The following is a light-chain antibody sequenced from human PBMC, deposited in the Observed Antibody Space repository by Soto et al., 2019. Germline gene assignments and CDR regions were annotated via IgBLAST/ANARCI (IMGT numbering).Light chain of an antibody. CDR1: QTISSW. V-gene: IGKV1-5*03. Sequence: DIQMTQSPSTLSGSVGDRVTITCRASQTISSWLAWYQQKPGKAPKLLIYKASTLKSGVPSRFSGSGSGTEFTLTISSLQPEDFATYYCQQYESYSPLTFGGGTKVDIK. CDR3: QQYESYSPLT. CDR2: KAS. J-gene: IGKJ4*01.